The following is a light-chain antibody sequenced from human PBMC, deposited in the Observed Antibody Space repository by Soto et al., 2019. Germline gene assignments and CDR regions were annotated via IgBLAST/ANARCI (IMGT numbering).Light chain of an antibody. J-gene: IGLJ2*01. CDR2: EVT. V-gene: IGLV2-8*01. Sequence: QAALTQPPSASVSPGQSVTISCTGTSSDVGGYKYVSWYQQHPGKVPKLMIYEVTKRPSGCPDRFSGSKSGNTASLTVSGLQAEEEADYYCSSYGGSNTVVFGGGTKLTVL. CDR1: SSDVGGYKY. CDR3: SSYGGSNTVV.